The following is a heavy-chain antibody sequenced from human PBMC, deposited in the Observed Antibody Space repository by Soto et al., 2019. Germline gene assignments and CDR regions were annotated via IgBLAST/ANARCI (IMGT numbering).Heavy chain of an antibody. CDR1: EFTFSSYA. Sequence: LRLSCPDSEFTFSSYAMTWFRQASGKGLEWISAISGSGGSTYYADSVKGRFTISRDNSKNTLYLQMNSLRAEDTAVYYCANGGRRDVFDIPAQRTTDL. V-gene: IGHV3-23*01. D-gene: IGHD3-9*01. CDR3: ANGGRRDVFDIPAQRTTDL. J-gene: IGHJ2*01. CDR2: ISGSGGST.